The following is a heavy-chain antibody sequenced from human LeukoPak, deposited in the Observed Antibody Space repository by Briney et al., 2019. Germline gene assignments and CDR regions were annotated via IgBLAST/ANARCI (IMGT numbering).Heavy chain of an antibody. V-gene: IGHV1-2*02. J-gene: IGHJ5*02. Sequence: ASVKVSCKASGYTFTGYYMHWVRQAPGQGLEWMGWINPNSGGTNYAQKFQGRVTMTRDTSISTAYMELSRLRSDDTAVDYCAREDRRIAPLPRPSASPKNWFDPWGQGTLVTVSS. CDR3: AREDRRIAPLPRPSASPKNWFDP. D-gene: IGHD6-13*01. CDR2: INPNSGGT. CDR1: GYTFTGYY.